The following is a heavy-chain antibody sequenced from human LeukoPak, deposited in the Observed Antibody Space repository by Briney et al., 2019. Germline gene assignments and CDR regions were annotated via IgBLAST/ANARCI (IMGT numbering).Heavy chain of an antibody. V-gene: IGHV3-9*01. CDR1: GFTFDDYA. Sequence: GGSLRLSCAASGFTFDDYAMHWVRQAPGKGLEWVSGISWNSGSIGYADSVKGRFTISRNNAANSLYLQMNNLRDEDTAVYYCARRDPFDYWGLGTMVTVSS. CDR2: ISWNSGSI. CDR3: ARRDPFDY. J-gene: IGHJ4*02.